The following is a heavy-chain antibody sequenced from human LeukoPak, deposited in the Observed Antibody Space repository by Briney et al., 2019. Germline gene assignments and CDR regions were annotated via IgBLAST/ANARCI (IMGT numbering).Heavy chain of an antibody. D-gene: IGHD6-25*01. Sequence: SETLSLTCTVSGGSISSHYWSWIRQPPGKGLEWIGYIYYSGSTNYNPSLKSRVTISVDTSKNQFSLKLSSVTAADTAVYYCARRESAYYFDYWGQGTLVTVSS. CDR1: GGSISSHY. V-gene: IGHV4-59*08. CDR3: ARRESAYYFDY. CDR2: IYYSGST. J-gene: IGHJ4*02.